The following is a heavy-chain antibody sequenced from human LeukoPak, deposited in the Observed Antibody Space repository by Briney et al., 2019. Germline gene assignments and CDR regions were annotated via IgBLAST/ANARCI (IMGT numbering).Heavy chain of an antibody. CDR3: ARILVGPTGYFDY. J-gene: IGHJ4*02. CDR2: TGNT. CDR1: GYTFDSYT. D-gene: IGHD1-26*01. V-gene: IGHV1-18*01. Sequence: ASVKVSCKVFGYTFDSYTITWVRQAPGQGLEWMGWTGNTNYAQKLQGRVTMTTDTSTSTAYMELRSLRSDDTAVYYCARILVGPTGYFDYWGQGTLVTVSS.